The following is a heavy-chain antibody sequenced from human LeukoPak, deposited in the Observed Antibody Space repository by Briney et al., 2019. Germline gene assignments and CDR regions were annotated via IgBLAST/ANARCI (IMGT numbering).Heavy chain of an antibody. CDR1: GGSISSYY. Sequence: SETLSLTCTVSGGSISSYYWSWLRQPPGKGLEWIGYIYYRVSTNYNPSLKSRVTISVDTSKNQFSLKLSSVTAADTAVYYCARVPYSGYGSGSYFWFDPWGQGTLVTVSS. CDR2: IYYRVST. J-gene: IGHJ5*02. V-gene: IGHV4-59*01. D-gene: IGHD3-10*01. CDR3: ARVPYSGYGSGSYFWFDP.